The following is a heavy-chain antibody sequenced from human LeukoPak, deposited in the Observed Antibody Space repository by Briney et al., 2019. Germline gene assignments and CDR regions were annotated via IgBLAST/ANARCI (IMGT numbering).Heavy chain of an antibody. CDR1: GGTFSSYA. CDR3: ATRGYTAIFDY. D-gene: IGHD5-18*01. V-gene: IGHV1-69*06. CDR2: IIPIFGTA. J-gene: IGHJ4*02. Sequence: ASVKASYKASGGTFSSYAISWVRQAPGQGLEWVGGIIPIFGTANYAQKFQGRVTITADKSTSTAYMELSSLRSEDTAVYYCATRGYTAIFDYWGQGTLVTVSS.